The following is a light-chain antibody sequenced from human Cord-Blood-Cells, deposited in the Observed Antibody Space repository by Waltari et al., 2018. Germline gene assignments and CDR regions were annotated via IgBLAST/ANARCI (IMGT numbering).Light chain of an antibody. CDR2: DAS. V-gene: IGKV3-11*01. CDR1: QSVSSY. J-gene: IGKJ1*01. Sequence: EIVLTQSPATLSLSPGERATPSCSASQSVSSYLAWYQQTPGQAPRLLIYDASNRATGIPARFSGSGSGTDFTLTISSLEPEDFVVYYCQQRSNWPWTFGQGTKVEIK. CDR3: QQRSNWPWT.